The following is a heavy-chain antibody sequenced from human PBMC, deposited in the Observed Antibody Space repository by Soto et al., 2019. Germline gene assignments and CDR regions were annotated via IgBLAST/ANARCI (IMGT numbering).Heavy chain of an antibody. CDR1: GGSFNSDGYY. Sequence: QVHLQESGPGLVKPSQTLSLTCTVSGGSFNSDGYYWSWIRQHPEKGLEWIGYIYSSGTTYYNPSLSRRSSTSMVTSKNQYSLELASVTAADTAVYCCASGSRDTALVLPRCDFCVQGTLVTVSS. D-gene: IGHD5-18*01. CDR3: ASGSRDTALVLPRCDF. V-gene: IGHV4-31*03. CDR2: IYSSGTT. J-gene: IGHJ4*02.